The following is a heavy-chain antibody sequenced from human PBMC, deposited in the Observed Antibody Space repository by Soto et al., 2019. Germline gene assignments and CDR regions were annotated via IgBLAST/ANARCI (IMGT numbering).Heavy chain of an antibody. V-gene: IGHV3-7*01. CDR1: GFTFSSYW. J-gene: IGHJ4*02. CDR3: ATAVYDFWSGYYFDY. CDR2: IKQDGSEK. Sequence: EVQLVESGGGLVQPGGSLRLSCAASGFTFSSYWMSWVRQAPGKGLEWVANIKQDGSEKYYVDSVKGRFTISRDNAKNSLYLQMNSLRAEDTAVYYCATAVYDFWSGYYFDYWGQGTLVTVSS. D-gene: IGHD3-3*01.